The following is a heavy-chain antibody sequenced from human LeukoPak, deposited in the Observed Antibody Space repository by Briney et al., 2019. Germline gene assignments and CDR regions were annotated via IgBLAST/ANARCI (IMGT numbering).Heavy chain of an antibody. J-gene: IGHJ5*02. CDR1: GYTFTSYY. CDR3: ARMAPHYDILTGYYFNASGRWWFDP. CDR2: INPSGGST. Sequence: ASVKVSCKASGYTFTSYYMHWVRQAPGQGLEWMGIINPSGGSTSYAQKFQGRVTMTRDTSTSTVYMELSSLRSEDTAVYYCARMAPHYDILTGYYFNASGRWWFDPWGQGTLVTLSS. D-gene: IGHD3-9*01. V-gene: IGHV1-46*01.